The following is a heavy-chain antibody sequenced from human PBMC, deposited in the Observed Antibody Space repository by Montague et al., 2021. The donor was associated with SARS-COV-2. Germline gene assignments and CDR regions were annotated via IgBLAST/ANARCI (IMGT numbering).Heavy chain of an antibody. Sequence: SETLSLTCSVSGFSISSGYYWCGIRQTPGKGLEWIGSRYQNGATXXSPXXXRPVTILLDTSKNQFSLSLTSVTSADTAVYYCARSGVGIFDFSYFDSWGQGSLVIVSS. CDR1: GFSISSGYY. D-gene: IGHD3-9*01. CDR3: ARSGVGIFDFSYFDS. CDR2: RYQNGAT. V-gene: IGHV4-38-2*02. J-gene: IGHJ4*02.